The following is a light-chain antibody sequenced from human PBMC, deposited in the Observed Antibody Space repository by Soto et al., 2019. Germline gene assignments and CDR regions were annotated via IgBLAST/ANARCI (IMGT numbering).Light chain of an antibody. J-gene: IGLJ1*01. Sequence: QSALTQPPSVSGAPGQRVTISCTGSSSNIGAGYDVHWYQQLPGTAPKLLIYGNSNRPSGVPDRFSGSKSGTSASLAITGLQAEDEADYYCQSCDSSPNYVFGTGTKLTVL. V-gene: IGLV1-40*01. CDR2: GNS. CDR1: SSNIGAGYD. CDR3: QSCDSSPNYV.